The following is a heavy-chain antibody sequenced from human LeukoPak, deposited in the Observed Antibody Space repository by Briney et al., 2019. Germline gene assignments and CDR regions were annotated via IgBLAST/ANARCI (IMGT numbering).Heavy chain of an antibody. CDR2: MNPNSGNT. V-gene: IGHV1-8*01. D-gene: IGHD6-13*01. J-gene: IGHJ3*02. CDR3: AATLSSPDAFDI. CDR1: GYTFASYD. Sequence: ASVKVSCKASGYTFASYDINWVRQATGQGLEWMGWMNPNSGNTGYAQKFQGRVTMTRNTSISTAYMELSSLRSEDTAVYYCAATLSSPDAFDIWGQGTMVTVSS.